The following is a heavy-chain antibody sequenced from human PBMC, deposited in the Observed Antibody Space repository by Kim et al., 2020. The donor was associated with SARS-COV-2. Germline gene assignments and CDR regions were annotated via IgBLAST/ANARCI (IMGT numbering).Heavy chain of an antibody. V-gene: IGHV1-18*01. CDR2: ISAYNGDT. J-gene: IGHJ3*02. D-gene: IGHD1-26*01. Sequence: ASEKVSCKASGYTFTNYLITWVRQAPGQGLEWMGWISAYNGDTNYAQNFQGRVTLTTDTSTSTAYMELRSLRSDDTAVYYCARLSNIVGTTKGSAFDIWGQGTMVTVSS. CDR3: ARLSNIVGTTKGSAFDI. CDR1: GYTFTNYL.